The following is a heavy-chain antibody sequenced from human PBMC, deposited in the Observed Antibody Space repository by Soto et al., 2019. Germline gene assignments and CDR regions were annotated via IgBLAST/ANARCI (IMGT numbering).Heavy chain of an antibody. CDR3: AKDRGYYSSSWTFY. V-gene: IGHV3-30*18. J-gene: IGHJ4*02. Sequence: QVQLVESGGGVVQPGRSLRLSCAASGSSFSSYGIQWVRQVPGKGLEWVAVISYDGTYKHYADSVKGRFTFSRDNSKNTVYLQMNSLRAEDTAVYYCAKDRGYYSSSWTFYWGQGTLVTVSS. CDR2: ISYDGTYK. D-gene: IGHD6-13*01. CDR1: GSSFSSYG.